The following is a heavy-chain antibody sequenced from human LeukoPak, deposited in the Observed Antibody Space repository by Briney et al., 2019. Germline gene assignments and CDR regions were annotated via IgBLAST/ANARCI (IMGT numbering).Heavy chain of an antibody. V-gene: IGHV3-30*18. D-gene: IGHD2-15*01. J-gene: IGHJ6*02. CDR1: GLTLSNYI. Sequence: PGGSLRLSCTVPGLTLSNYIMHWARQAPGKGLEWVAVTSFDETYKFYSDSVKGRFSISRDKSKNTLYLQMNSLSVDDTAIYFCAKDVVANYYAYDGMDVWGRGTTVTVSS. CDR2: TSFDETYK. CDR3: AKDVVANYYAYDGMDV.